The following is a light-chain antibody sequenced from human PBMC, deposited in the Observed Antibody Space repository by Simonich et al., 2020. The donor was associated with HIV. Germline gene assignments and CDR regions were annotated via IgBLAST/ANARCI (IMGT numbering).Light chain of an antibody. V-gene: IGLV1-47*01. Sequence: QSVLTQPPSASGTPGQRVTISCSGSSSNIGSNYVYWYQQLPGTAPKLLIYMNKHRPSGVPDRFSGSKSGTSASRAISGLRSEDEAEYYCAAWDDSLSGWVFGGGTKLTVL. CDR3: AAWDDSLSGWV. CDR1: SSNIGSNY. J-gene: IGLJ3*02. CDR2: MNK.